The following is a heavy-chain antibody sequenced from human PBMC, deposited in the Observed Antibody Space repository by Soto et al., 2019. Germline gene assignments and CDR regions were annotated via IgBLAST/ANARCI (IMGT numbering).Heavy chain of an antibody. CDR3: ARDADGSGNLGFDP. CDR1: GGPIATNGYY. CDR2: IYYSGST. Sequence: SETLSLTCTVSGGPIATNGYYWSWIRQHPGKGLEWIGYIYYSGSTYYNPSPKSRVTISVDTSKNQFSLKLSSVTAADTAVYYCARDADGSGNLGFDPWGQGTLVTVSS. J-gene: IGHJ5*02. V-gene: IGHV4-31*03. D-gene: IGHD3-10*01.